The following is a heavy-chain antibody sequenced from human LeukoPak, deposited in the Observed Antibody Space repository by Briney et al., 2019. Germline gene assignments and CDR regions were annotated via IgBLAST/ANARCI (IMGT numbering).Heavy chain of an antibody. Sequence: SETLSLTCTVSGGSVSSSSYYWSWIRQPPGQGLQWIGYICYSGSTNYNPSLKSRVTISIDTSKNQFSLNLSSVTAADTAVYYCARDRAKLSRDGAAYYFDSWGQGILLTVSS. D-gene: IGHD3-10*01. V-gene: IGHV4-61*01. CDR3: ARDRAKLSRDGAAYYFDS. CDR2: ICYSGST. CDR1: GGSVSSSSYY. J-gene: IGHJ4*02.